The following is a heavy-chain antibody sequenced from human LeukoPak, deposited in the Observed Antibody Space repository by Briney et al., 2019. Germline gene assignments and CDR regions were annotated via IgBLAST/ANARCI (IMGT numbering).Heavy chain of an antibody. J-gene: IGHJ6*03. V-gene: IGHV1-8*03. CDR3: ARESVHQDYYMDV. CDR2: MNPNSGNT. CDR1: GYTFTCYD. D-gene: IGHD2-2*01. Sequence: ASVKVSCKASGYTFTCYDINWVRQATGQGLEWVGWMNPNSGNTGYAQKFQGRVTITRNTSISTAYMELSSLRSEDTAVYYCARESVHQDYYMDVWGKGTTVTVSS.